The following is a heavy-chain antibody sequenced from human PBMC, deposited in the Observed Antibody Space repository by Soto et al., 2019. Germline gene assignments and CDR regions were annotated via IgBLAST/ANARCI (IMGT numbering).Heavy chain of an antibody. Sequence: PGGSLRLSCAASGFTFSSYSMNWVRQAPGKGLEWVSSISSSSSYIYYADSVKGRFTISRDNSKNTLYLQMNSLRAEDTAVYYCASSTPAFWSGYKYYYYGMDVWGQGTTVTVSS. D-gene: IGHD3-3*01. CDR2: ISSSSSYI. V-gene: IGHV3-21*01. CDR3: ASSTPAFWSGYKYYYYGMDV. J-gene: IGHJ6*02. CDR1: GFTFSSYS.